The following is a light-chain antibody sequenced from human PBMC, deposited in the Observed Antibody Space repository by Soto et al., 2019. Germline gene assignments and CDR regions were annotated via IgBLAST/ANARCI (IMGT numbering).Light chain of an antibody. J-gene: IGLJ2*01. CDR3: AAWDDSLNGVV. CDR1: SSNIGSYT. Sequence: QSVLTQPPSASGTPGQRVTISCSGGSSNIGSYTVNWYQQLPGTAPKLLIYSNNQRPSGVPARFSGSKSGTSVSLAISGLQSADEADYYCAAWDDSLNGVVFGGGTKLTVL. V-gene: IGLV1-44*01. CDR2: SNN.